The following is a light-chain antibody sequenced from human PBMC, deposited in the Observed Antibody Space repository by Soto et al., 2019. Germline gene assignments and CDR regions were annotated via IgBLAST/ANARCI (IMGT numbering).Light chain of an antibody. CDR3: SSYTSSSTVV. CDR2: EVT. Sequence: QSALTQPASVSGSPGQSITISCTGTSSDVGGYKSVSWYQQHPGEAPKLMIYEVTNRPSGVSNRFSGSKSGNTASLAISGLQAEDEADYYCSSYTSSSTVVFGGGTKLTVL. V-gene: IGLV2-14*01. CDR1: SSDVGGYKS. J-gene: IGLJ2*01.